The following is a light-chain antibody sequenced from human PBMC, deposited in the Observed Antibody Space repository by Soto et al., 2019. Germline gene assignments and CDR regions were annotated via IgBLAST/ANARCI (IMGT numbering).Light chain of an antibody. J-gene: IGKJ1*01. V-gene: IGKV1-6*01. Sequence: ASQMTQSPSCLSASLGYRFTITFRASQDIGNKLGWFQQKTGKATELLIYAAYNLQSGVPSRFSGSRSGTEFTLTISSLQPEDFATYYCIQHYTYLWTFGQGTKVDIK. CDR1: QDIGNK. CDR2: AAY. CDR3: IQHYTYLWT.